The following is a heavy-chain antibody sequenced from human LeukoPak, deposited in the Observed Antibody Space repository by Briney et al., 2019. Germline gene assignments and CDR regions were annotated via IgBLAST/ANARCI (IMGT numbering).Heavy chain of an antibody. V-gene: IGHV1-18*01. CDR3: ARAGGLAVAGTRIWFDP. D-gene: IGHD6-19*01. CDR1: GYTFTSYG. J-gene: IGHJ5*02. CDR2: ISAYNGNT. Sequence: GASVKVSCKASGYTFTSYGTSWVRQAPGQGLEWMGWISAYNGNTNCAQKLQGRVTMTTDTSTSTAYVELRSLRSDDTAVYYCARAGGLAVAGTRIWFDPWGQGTLVTVSS.